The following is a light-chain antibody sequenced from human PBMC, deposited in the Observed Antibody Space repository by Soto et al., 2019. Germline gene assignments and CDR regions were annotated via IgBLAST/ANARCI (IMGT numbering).Light chain of an antibody. Sequence: EIVLSQSPGTLSLSTGERATLSCRAIQSVSNNYLAWYQQKPGQAPRLLIYGASNRATGIPDRFSGSGSGTDFTLTISRLEPEDFAVYYCQQYGSSPPWTFGQGTKVDI. J-gene: IGKJ1*01. CDR3: QQYGSSPPWT. CDR2: GAS. CDR1: QSVSNNY. V-gene: IGKV3-20*01.